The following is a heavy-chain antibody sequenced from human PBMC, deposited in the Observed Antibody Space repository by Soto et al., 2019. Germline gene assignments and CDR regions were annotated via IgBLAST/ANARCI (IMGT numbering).Heavy chain of an antibody. CDR3: ARLFAGPLLRCTNGVCYPHDY. J-gene: IGHJ4*02. V-gene: IGHV4-39*01. CDR1: GGSISSSSYY. CDR2: IYYSGST. Sequence: SETLSLTCTVSGGSISSSSYYWGWIRQPPGKGLEWIGSIYYSGSTYYNPSLKSRVTISVDTSKNQFSLKLSSVTAADTAVYYCARLFAGPLLRCTNGVCYPHDYWGQGTLVTVSS. D-gene: IGHD2-8*01.